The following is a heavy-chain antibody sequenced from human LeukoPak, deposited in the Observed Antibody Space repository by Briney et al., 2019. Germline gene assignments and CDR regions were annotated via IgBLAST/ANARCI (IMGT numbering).Heavy chain of an antibody. CDR3: AKSAEVQSGSYYGSWFDP. CDR2: ISYEGSNK. D-gene: IGHD1-26*01. CDR1: GFTFSSYG. J-gene: IGHJ5*02. V-gene: IGHV3-30*18. Sequence: PGRSLTLSCAASGFTFSSYGMHWVRQAPGKGLEWVAVISYEGSNKYYADSVKGRFTISRDNSKNTLYLQMNSLRAEDTAVYYCAKSAEVQSGSYYGSWFDPWGQGTLVTVSS.